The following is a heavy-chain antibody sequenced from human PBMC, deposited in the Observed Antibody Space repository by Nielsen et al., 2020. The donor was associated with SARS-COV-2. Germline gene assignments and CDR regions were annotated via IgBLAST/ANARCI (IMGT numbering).Heavy chain of an antibody. Sequence: GGSLRLSSAASGCTFSNHAMHWVRQVPGKGLDWMTIISDDGREHYADSVKSRFTISRDNSKNTVYLQMHSLRAEDTAVYYCAKGGWYYDSSGYFVYWGQGTLVTVSS. J-gene: IGHJ4*02. D-gene: IGHD3-22*01. V-gene: IGHV3-30*01. CDR1: GCTFSNHA. CDR2: ISDDGRE. CDR3: AKGGWYYDSSGYFVY.